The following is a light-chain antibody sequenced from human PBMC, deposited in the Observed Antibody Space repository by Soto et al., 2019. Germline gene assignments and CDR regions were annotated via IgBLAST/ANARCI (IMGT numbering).Light chain of an antibody. J-gene: IGKJ1*01. Sequence: EIVLTQSPGTLSLSPGERVTLSCRASQNVRTNYLAWYQQKPGQAPRLLIYGASNRAAGIPARFSGSGSGTDFTLTISDVEPEDFAVYYCHQRQSWPRTFGQGTKVDIK. CDR3: HQRQSWPRT. CDR1: QNVRTNY. CDR2: GAS. V-gene: IGKV3-11*01.